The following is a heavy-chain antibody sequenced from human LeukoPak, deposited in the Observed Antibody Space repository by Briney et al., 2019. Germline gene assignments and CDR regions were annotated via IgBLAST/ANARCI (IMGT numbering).Heavy chain of an antibody. CDR1: GGSISSGGYY. D-gene: IGHD5-18*01. CDR3: ARVRLMGTARGYYFDY. V-gene: IGHV4-30-2*01. Sequence: PSETLSLTCTVSGGSISSGGYYWSWIRQPPGKGLEWIGYIYHSGSTYYNPSLKSRVTISVDRSKNQFSLKLSSETAADTAVYYCARVRLMGTARGYYFDYWGQGTLVTVSS. CDR2: IYHSGST. J-gene: IGHJ4*02.